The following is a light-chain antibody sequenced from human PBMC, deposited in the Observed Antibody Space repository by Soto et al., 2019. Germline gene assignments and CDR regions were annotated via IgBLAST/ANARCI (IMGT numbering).Light chain of an antibody. Sequence: DIQVTQSPSSLSASLGDRVTITCRANQAIGVYLAWFQHHPGKVPKLLIYAASALQSGVPSRFSGSGSGTDFTVNIRSLKTQDIVTYYCPKHKSAPITLGGGTKVEI. V-gene: IGKV1-27*01. CDR2: AAS. CDR1: QAIGVY. J-gene: IGKJ4*01. CDR3: PKHKSAPIT.